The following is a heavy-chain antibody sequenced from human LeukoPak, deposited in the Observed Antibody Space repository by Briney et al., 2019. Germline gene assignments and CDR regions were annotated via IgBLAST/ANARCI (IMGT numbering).Heavy chain of an antibody. V-gene: IGHV3-30*02. Sequence: PGGSLRLSCAASGFTLSSYGMHWVRQAPGKGLEWVAFIRNDGSYKYHADSVKGRFIISRDNSKNTLYLQMNSLRAEDTAVYYCAKDSVRIAVAGWFDYWGQGTLVTVSS. CDR3: AKDSVRIAVAGWFDY. J-gene: IGHJ4*02. CDR2: IRNDGSYK. D-gene: IGHD6-19*01. CDR1: GFTLSSYG.